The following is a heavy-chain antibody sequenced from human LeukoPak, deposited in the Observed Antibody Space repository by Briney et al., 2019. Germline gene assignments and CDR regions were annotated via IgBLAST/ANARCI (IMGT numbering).Heavy chain of an antibody. D-gene: IGHD3-3*01. CDR2: ISVYNGNT. Sequence: ASVKVSCKASGYTFTSYGISWVRQAPGQGLEWMGWISVYNGNTNYAQKLQGRVTMTTDTSTSTAYMELRSLRSDDTAVYYCARSRYYDFWSGYSDFDYWGQGTLVTVSS. CDR3: ARSRYYDFWSGYSDFDY. CDR1: GYTFTSYG. V-gene: IGHV1-18*01. J-gene: IGHJ4*02.